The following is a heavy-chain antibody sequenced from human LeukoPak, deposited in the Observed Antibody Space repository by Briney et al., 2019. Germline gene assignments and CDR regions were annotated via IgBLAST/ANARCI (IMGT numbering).Heavy chain of an antibody. V-gene: IGHV3-48*01. D-gene: IGHD3-10*01. J-gene: IGHJ5*02. Sequence: GGSMRLSCAAPGFTFSSYSMNWVRQAPGKGLEWVSYISSASNTIYYADSVKGRFTISRDNAKNSLYLQMNSLRAEDTAMYYCARDGWFGDYNWFDPWGQGTLVTVSS. CDR2: ISSASNTI. CDR1: GFTFSSYS. CDR3: ARDGWFGDYNWFDP.